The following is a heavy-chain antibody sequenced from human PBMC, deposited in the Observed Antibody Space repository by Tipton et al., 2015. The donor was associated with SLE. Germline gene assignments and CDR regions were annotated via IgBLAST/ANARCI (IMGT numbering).Heavy chain of an antibody. D-gene: IGHD3-22*01. J-gene: IGHJ3*02. Sequence: SLRLSCAASGFTFSCYAMHWVRQAPGKGLEWVAVISYDGSNKYYADSVKGRFTISRDNSKNTLYLQMGSLRAEDMAVYYCARGLYYEENAFDIWGQGTMVTVSS. CDR3: ARGLYYEENAFDI. CDR2: ISYDGSNK. V-gene: IGHV3-30*14. CDR1: GFTFSCYA.